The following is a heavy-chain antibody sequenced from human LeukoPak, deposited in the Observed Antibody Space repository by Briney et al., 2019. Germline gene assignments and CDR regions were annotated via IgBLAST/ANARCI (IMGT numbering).Heavy chain of an antibody. CDR3: ARKGGSGSHYYYYYMDV. V-gene: IGHV3-7*01. Sequence: GGSLRLSCAASGFTFDDYGMSWVRQAPGKGLEWVANIKQDGSEKYYVDSVKGRFTISRDNAKNSLYLQMNSLRAEDTAVYYCARKGGSGSHYYYYYMDVWGKGTTVTVSS. J-gene: IGHJ6*03. CDR2: IKQDGSEK. D-gene: IGHD3-10*01. CDR1: GFTFDDYG.